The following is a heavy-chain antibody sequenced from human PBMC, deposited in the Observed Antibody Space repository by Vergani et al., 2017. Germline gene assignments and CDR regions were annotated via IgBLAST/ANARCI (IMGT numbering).Heavy chain of an antibody. CDR3: AKDRPGLLYFYWSGSFDP. D-gene: IGHD3-9*01. Sequence: EVQLVESGGGLVQPGRSLRLSCAASGFTFDDYAMHWVRQAPGKGLEWVSGISSNSGSIGYADSVKGRFTISRDNSKNTLYLQMNSLRAEDTAVYYCAKDRPGLLYFYWSGSFDPWGQGTLVTVSS. CDR1: GFTFDDYA. V-gene: IGHV3-9*01. J-gene: IGHJ5*02. CDR2: ISSNSGSI.